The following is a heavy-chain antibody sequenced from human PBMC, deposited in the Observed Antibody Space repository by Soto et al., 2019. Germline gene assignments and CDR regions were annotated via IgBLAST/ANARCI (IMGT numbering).Heavy chain of an antibody. CDR3: ARESLGAKGDDH. V-gene: IGHV1-69*17. J-gene: IGHJ4*02. Sequence: QVQLVQSGAEVKRPGSSVKVSCESSGDTFNSYLISWVRQAPGQGLEWMGGIIPIIRVTHYAQRLQGRVTISALSSTGTAYMELTNLGFEDTALYYCARESLGAKGDDHWGQGTLVTVSS. CDR2: IIPIIRVT. D-gene: IGHD3-16*01. CDR1: GDTFNSYL.